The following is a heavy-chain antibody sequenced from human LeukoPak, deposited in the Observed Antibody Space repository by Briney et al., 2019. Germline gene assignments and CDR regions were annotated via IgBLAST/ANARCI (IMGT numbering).Heavy chain of an antibody. J-gene: IGHJ4*02. V-gene: IGHV3-11*06. CDR2: ISSSSSYI. Sequence: GGSLRLSCAASGFTFSDYYMSWIRQAPGKGLEWVSSISSSSSYIYYADSVKGRFTISRDNAKNSLYLQMNSLRAEDTAVYYCARYASGGYSDIRDYWGQGTLVTVSS. CDR1: GFTFSDYY. CDR3: ARYASGGYSDIRDY. D-gene: IGHD3-22*01.